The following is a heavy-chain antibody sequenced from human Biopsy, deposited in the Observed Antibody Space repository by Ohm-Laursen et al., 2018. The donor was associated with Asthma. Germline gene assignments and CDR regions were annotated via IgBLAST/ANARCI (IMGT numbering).Heavy chain of an antibody. J-gene: IGHJ3*02. CDR3: AKESGSNYAFDI. D-gene: IGHD1-1*01. CDR1: GFTFSSYA. CDR2: ISYDGSNK. V-gene: IGHV3-30*04. Sequence: SLRLSCAASGFTFSSYAMHWVRQAPGKGLEWVAVISYDGSNKYYADSVKGRFTISRDNSKNTLYLQMNSPRAEDTAVYYCAKESGSNYAFDIWGQGTMVTVSS.